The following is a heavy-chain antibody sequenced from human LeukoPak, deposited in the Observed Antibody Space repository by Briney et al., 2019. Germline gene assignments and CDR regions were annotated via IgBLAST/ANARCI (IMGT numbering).Heavy chain of an antibody. V-gene: IGHV1-18*01. CDR3: ARDGFRRDGYNPGLDY. J-gene: IGHJ4*02. Sequence: GASVKVSCKASGYTFTSYGISWVRQAPGQGLEWMGWISGYNGNTIYAQKFQGRVTMTTDTSTSTAYMEMRSLRSDDTAVYYCARDGFRRDGYNPGLDYWGQGTLVTVSS. CDR1: GYTFTSYG. D-gene: IGHD5-24*01. CDR2: ISGYNGNT.